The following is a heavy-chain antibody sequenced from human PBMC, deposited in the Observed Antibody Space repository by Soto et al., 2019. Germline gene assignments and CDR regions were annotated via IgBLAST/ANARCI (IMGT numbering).Heavy chain of an antibody. CDR3: ARVRQWVWFDH. Sequence: SETLSLTCNVSGRSVSNYYWSWIRQTPGKGLEWIGYIYYSGARSYNPSPKSRVSMSVDMSENQVSLKLSSVTAADTAVYYCARVRQWVWFDHWGQGTLVTVSS. CDR1: GRSVSNYY. V-gene: IGHV4-59*02. D-gene: IGHD1-26*01. J-gene: IGHJ5*02. CDR2: IYYSGAR.